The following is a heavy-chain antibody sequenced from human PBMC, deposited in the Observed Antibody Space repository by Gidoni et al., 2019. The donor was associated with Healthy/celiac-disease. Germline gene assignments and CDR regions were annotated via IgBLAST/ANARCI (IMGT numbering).Heavy chain of an antibody. D-gene: IGHD6-6*01. CDR1: GFTFRSYA. V-gene: IGHV3-30-3*01. J-gene: IGHJ6*03. Sequence: QVQLVESGGGVVQPGRSLRLSCAASGFTFRSYAMHWVRQAPGKGLEWVAVISYDGSNKYYADSVKGRFTISRDNSKNTLYLQMNSLRAEDTAVYYCARTDIAARFYYYYMDVWGKGTTVTVSS. CDR3: ARTDIAARFYYYYMDV. CDR2: ISYDGSNK.